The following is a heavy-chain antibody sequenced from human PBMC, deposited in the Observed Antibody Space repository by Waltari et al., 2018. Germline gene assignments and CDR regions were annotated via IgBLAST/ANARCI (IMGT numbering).Heavy chain of an antibody. J-gene: IGHJ4*02. V-gene: IGHV4-61*09. CDR2: IYTSGST. CDR1: GGSISSGSYY. CDR3: ARDRTVGANFDY. D-gene: IGHD1-26*01. Sequence: QVQLQESGPGLVKPSQTLSLTCTVSGGSISSGSYYWSWIRQPAGKGLEWIGDIYTSGSTNYSPSLKSRGTISVDTSKNQFSLKLSSVTAADTAVYYCARDRTVGANFDYWGQGTLVTVSS.